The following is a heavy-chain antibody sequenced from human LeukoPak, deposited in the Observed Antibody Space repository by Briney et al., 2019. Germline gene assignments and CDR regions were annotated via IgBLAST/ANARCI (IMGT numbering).Heavy chain of an antibody. Sequence: GASVKVSCKASGYTFTTYGISWVRQAPGQGLEWMGWSSPYNGNTNYAQKLRGRVTMTTDTSTSTAYMELRSLRSDDTAVYYCARDNTRMASFDYWGQGTLVTVSS. V-gene: IGHV1-18*01. CDR2: SSPYNGNT. J-gene: IGHJ4*02. CDR1: GYTFTTYG. CDR3: ARDNTRMASFDY. D-gene: IGHD2-8*01.